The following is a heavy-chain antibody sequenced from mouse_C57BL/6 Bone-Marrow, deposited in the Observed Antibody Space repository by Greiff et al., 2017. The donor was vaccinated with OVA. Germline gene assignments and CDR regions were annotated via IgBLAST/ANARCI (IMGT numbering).Heavy chain of an antibody. V-gene: IGHV5-4*01. Sequence: EVKLMESGGGLVKPGGSLKLSCAASGFTFSSYAMSWVRQTPEKRLEWVATISDGGSYTYYPDNVKGRFTISRDNAKNNLYLQMSHLKSEDTAMYYCAREGYYYGSSPYWGFDVWGTGTTVTVSS. D-gene: IGHD1-1*01. CDR1: GFTFSSYA. CDR2: ISDGGSYT. J-gene: IGHJ1*03. CDR3: AREGYYYGSSPYWGFDV.